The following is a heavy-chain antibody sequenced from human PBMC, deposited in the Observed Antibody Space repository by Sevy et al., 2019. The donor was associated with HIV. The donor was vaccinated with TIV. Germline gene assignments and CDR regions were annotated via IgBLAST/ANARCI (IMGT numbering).Heavy chain of an antibody. J-gene: IGHJ4*02. CDR3: VRDLPPSATTVAHFDY. D-gene: IGHD4-17*01. V-gene: IGHV3-48*03. CDR1: GFTFSSYE. Sequence: GGSLRLSCAASGFTFSSYEMNWVRQAPGEGPEWVSSITSSAANKYYSDSVKGRFTISRDNAKNPLFLQMNSLRAEDTAVYYCVRDLPPSATTVAHFDYWGQGTLVTVSS. CDR2: ITSSAANK.